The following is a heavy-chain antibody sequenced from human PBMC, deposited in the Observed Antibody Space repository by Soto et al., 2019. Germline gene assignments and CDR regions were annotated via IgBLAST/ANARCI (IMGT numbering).Heavy chain of an antibody. D-gene: IGHD3-3*01. J-gene: IGHJ6*02. V-gene: IGHV3-7*03. Sequence: VGSLRLSCAASGFTFSSYWMSWVRQAPGKGLEWVANIKQDGSEKYYVDSVKGRFTISRDNAKNSLYLQMNSLRAEDTAVYYCARQDYDFWSDHYYYGMDVWGQGTTVTVSS. CDR1: GFTFSSYW. CDR3: ARQDYDFWSDHYYYGMDV. CDR2: IKQDGSEK.